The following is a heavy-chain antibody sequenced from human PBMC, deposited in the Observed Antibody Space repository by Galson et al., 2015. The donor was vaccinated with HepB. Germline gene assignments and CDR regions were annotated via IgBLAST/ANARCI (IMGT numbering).Heavy chain of an antibody. D-gene: IGHD3-3*01. CDR3: ARDQSYDFWSGYYSSY. J-gene: IGHJ4*02. V-gene: IGHV3-66*02. CDR2: IYSGGST. CDR1: GFTVSSNY. Sequence: SLRLSCAASGFTVSSNYMSWVRQAPGKGLEWVSVIYSGGSTYYADSVKGRFTISRDNSKNTLYLQMNSLRAEDTAVYYCARDQSYDFWSGYYSSYWGQGTLVTVSS.